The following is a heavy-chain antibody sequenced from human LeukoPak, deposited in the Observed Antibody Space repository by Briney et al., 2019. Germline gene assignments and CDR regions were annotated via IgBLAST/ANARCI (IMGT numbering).Heavy chain of an antibody. CDR3: AGQLVLGDYYYGMDV. V-gene: IGHV4-34*01. CDR1: GGSFSGYY. D-gene: IGHD6-13*01. CDR2: INHSGST. Sequence: SETLSLTCAVYGGSFSGYYWSWIRQPPGKGLEWIGEINHSGSTNYNPSLKSRVTISVDTSKNQFSLKLSSVTPEDTAVYYCAGQLVLGDYYYGMDVWGQGTTVTVSS. J-gene: IGHJ6*02.